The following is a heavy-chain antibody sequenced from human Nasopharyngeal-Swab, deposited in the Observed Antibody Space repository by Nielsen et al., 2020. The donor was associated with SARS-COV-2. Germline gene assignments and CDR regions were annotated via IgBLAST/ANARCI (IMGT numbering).Heavy chain of an antibody. CDR3: VREFEATGATYLDY. Sequence: GGSLRLSCAASGFAFIDYSMDWVRQAPGKGLEWVSYITSSSSTRYYADSVKGRFTVSRDNAKNSLCLQMSSLRDEDTAVYYCVREFEATGATYLDYWGLGTLVTVSS. CDR1: GFAFIDYS. D-gene: IGHD1-26*01. CDR2: ITSSSSTR. J-gene: IGHJ4*02. V-gene: IGHV3-48*02.